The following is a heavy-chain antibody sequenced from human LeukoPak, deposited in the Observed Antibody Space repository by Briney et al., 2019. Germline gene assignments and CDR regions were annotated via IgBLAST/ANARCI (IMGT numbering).Heavy chain of an antibody. D-gene: IGHD6-13*01. Sequence: GASVKVSCKASGYTFTSYDINWVRQATGQGLEWMGWMNPNSGNTGYAQKFQGRVTITMNTSISTAYMELSSLRSEDTAVYYCAIIAAAGDYYYYYMDVWGKGTTVTVSS. CDR3: AIIAAAGDYYYYYMDV. CDR2: MNPNSGNT. V-gene: IGHV1-8*03. CDR1: GYTFTSYD. J-gene: IGHJ6*03.